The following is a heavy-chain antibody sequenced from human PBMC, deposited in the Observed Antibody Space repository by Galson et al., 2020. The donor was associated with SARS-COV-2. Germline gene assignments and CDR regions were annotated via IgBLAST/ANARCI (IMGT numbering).Heavy chain of an antibody. CDR2: IYYSGST. D-gene: IGHD6-13*01. CDR3: ARDRTQLVPEEGNWFDP. J-gene: IGHJ5*02. V-gene: IGHV4-61*01. CDR1: GGSISSSSYY. Sequence: ASETLSLTCTVSGGSISSSSYYWSWIRQPPGKGLEWIGYIYYSGSTNYNPSLKSRVTISVDTSKNQFSLKLSSVTAADTAVYYCARDRTQLVPEEGNWFDPWGQGTLVTVSS.